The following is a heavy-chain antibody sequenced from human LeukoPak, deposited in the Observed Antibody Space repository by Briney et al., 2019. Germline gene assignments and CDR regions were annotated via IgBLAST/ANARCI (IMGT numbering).Heavy chain of an antibody. CDR2: ISSSSSTI. Sequence: PGGSLRLSCAASGFTFSSYSMNWVRQAPGKGLEWVSYISSSSSTIYYADSVKGRFTISRDNSKNTLYLQMNSLRAEDTAVYYCAKPLFDSWLDAFDIWGQGTMVTVSS. V-gene: IGHV3-48*01. J-gene: IGHJ3*02. D-gene: IGHD5-24*01. CDR1: GFTFSSYS. CDR3: AKPLFDSWLDAFDI.